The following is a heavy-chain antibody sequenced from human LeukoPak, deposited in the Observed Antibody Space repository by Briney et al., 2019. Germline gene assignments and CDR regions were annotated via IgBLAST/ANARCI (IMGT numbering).Heavy chain of an antibody. CDR2: ISGSGGSA. J-gene: IGHJ1*01. CDR1: GFSFSTYA. V-gene: IGHV3-23*01. D-gene: IGHD1-1*01. CDR3: VTRYNNCPH. Sequence: GGSLRLSCAASGFSFSTYAMSWVRQAPGKGLEWVSIISGSGGSAYSPDSVKGRFTTSRDNSKNTLYPQMNSLRAEDTAVYYCVTRYNNCPHWGQGTLVTVSS.